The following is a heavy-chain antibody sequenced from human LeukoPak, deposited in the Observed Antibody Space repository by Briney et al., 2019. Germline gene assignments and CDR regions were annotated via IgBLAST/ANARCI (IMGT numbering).Heavy chain of an antibody. V-gene: IGHV4-34*01. CDR2: INHSGST. CDR1: GGSFSGYY. J-gene: IGHJ3*02. Sequence: SETLSLTCAVYGGSFSGYYWSWIRQPPGKGLEWIGEINHSGSTNYNPSLKSRVAISVDTSKNQFSLKLSSVTAADTAVYYCARESDAFDIWGQGTMITVSS. CDR3: ARESDAFDI.